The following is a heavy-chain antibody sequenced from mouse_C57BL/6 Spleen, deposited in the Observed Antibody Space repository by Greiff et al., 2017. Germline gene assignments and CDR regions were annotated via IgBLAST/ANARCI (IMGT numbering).Heavy chain of an antibody. CDR1: GYTFTSYW. D-gene: IGHD2-4*01. Sequence: QVQLKQPGAELVKPGASVTLSCKASGYTFTSYWMHWVKQRPGQGLEWIGMIHPNSGSTNYNEKFKSKATLTVDKSSSTAYMQLSSLTSEDSSVYYCARWAIYYDYYFDYWGQGTTLTVSS. J-gene: IGHJ2*01. CDR2: IHPNSGST. V-gene: IGHV1-64*01. CDR3: ARWAIYYDYYFDY.